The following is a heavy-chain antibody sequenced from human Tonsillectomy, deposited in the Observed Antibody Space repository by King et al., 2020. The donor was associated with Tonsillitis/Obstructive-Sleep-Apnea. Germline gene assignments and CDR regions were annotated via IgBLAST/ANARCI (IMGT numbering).Heavy chain of an antibody. CDR1: GFTFSSYW. J-gene: IGHJ3*02. D-gene: IGHD2-15*01. CDR3: AAEKDIVGAFDI. V-gene: IGHV3-7*04. CDR2: IKQDGSEK. Sequence: VQLVESGGGLVQPGGSLRLSCAVSGFTFSSYWMTWVRQAPGKGLEWVANIKQDGSEKYYVDSVKGRFTISRENAKNSLYLQMNSLRAEDTAVYYCAAEKDIVGAFDIWGQGTMVTVSS.